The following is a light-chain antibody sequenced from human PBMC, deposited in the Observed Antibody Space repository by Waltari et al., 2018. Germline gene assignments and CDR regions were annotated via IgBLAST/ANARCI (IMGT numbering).Light chain of an antibody. J-gene: IGLJ2*01. CDR1: DIGSKS. V-gene: IGLV3-21*04. Sequence: SYVLSQPPSVSVAPGKTARITCGGKDIGSKSVHWSRQKPGQAPVLVIRYDSDRPAGIPERFSGSKSGNTATLTISRVEGGDEADYYCQVWDSASDHPAVVFGGGTKVTVL. CDR2: YDS. CDR3: QVWDSASDHPAVV.